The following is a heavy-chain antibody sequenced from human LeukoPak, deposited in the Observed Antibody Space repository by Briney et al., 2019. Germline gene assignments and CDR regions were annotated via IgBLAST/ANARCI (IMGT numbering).Heavy chain of an antibody. V-gene: IGHV3-23*01. CDR1: GFTFSSYA. CDR3: AKDMAYCGGDCYWFDY. CDR2: ISGSGGST. J-gene: IGHJ4*02. Sequence: PGASPRLSCAASGFTFSSYAMSWVRQAPGKGLEWVSAISGSGGSTYYADSVKGRFTISRDNSKNTLYLQMNSLRAEDTAVYYCAKDMAYCGGDCYWFDYWGQGTLVTVSS. D-gene: IGHD2-21*02.